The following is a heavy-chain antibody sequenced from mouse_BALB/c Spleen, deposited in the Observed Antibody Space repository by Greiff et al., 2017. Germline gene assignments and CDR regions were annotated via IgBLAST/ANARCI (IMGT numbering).Heavy chain of an antibody. CDR2: IDPANGNT. Sequence: VQLKESGAELVKPGASVKLSCTASGFNIKDTYMHWVKQRPEQGLEWIGRIDPANGNTKYDPKFQGKATITADTSSNTAYLQLSSLTSEDTAVYYCAAYFGNRYFDVWGEGTTVTVSS. CDR1: GFNIKDTY. CDR3: AAYFGNRYFDV. V-gene: IGHV14-3*02. J-gene: IGHJ1*01. D-gene: IGHD2-10*01.